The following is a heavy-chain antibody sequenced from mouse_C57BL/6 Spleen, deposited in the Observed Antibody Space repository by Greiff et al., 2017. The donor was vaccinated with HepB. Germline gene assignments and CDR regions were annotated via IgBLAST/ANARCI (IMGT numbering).Heavy chain of an antibody. J-gene: IGHJ4*01. CDR1: GFSLSTSGMG. D-gene: IGHD1-1*01. CDR2: IYWDDDK. CDR3: ARRGYYGRDYAMDY. V-gene: IGHV8-12*01. Sequence: QVTLKVSGPGILQSSQTLSLTCSFSGFSLSTSGMGVSWIRQPSGNGLEWLAYIYWDDDKRYNPSLKSRLTISKDTSRNQVFLKITSVYTADTATYYCARRGYYGRDYAMDYWGQGTSVTVSS.